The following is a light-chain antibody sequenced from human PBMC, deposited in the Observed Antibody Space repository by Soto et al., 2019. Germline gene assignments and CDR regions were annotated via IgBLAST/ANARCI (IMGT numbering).Light chain of an antibody. CDR2: DAS. CDR1: QSVSSY. V-gene: IGKV3-11*01. J-gene: IGKJ5*01. Sequence: EIVLTQSPTTLSLSPGERATLSCRASQSVSSYLIWYQQRPGQAPRLLISDASSRATGIPARFSGSGSGTDFTLTISSLEPEDFAVYYCQQRARWPITFGQGTRLEI. CDR3: QQRARWPIT.